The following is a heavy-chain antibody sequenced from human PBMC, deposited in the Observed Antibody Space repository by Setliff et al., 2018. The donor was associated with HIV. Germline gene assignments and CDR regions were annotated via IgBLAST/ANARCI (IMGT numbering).Heavy chain of an antibody. J-gene: IGHJ4*02. V-gene: IGHV4-59*08. Sequence: PSETLSLTCTVSGGSINSYFWSWIRQPPGKGLEWIASIYYTGSTNYNPSLEGRVTISVDTSKNQFSLKLSSVTAADTAVYYCARTPEDYDQYFFDRWGQGTLVTVSS. CDR1: GGSINSYF. CDR2: IYYTGST. D-gene: IGHD3-22*01. CDR3: ARTPEDYDQYFFDR.